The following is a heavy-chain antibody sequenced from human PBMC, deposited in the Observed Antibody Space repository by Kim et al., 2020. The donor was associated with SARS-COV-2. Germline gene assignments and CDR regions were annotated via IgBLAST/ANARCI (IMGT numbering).Heavy chain of an antibody. J-gene: IGHJ4*02. CDR1: GGSISSSSYY. CDR2: IYYSGST. CDR3: ARQARGNIVVVVAAPTTFEY. D-gene: IGHD2-15*01. Sequence: SETLSLTCTVSGGSISSSSYYWGWIRQPPGKGLEWIGSIYYSGSTYYNPSLKSRVTISVDTSKNQFSLKLSSVTAADTAVYYCARQARGNIVVVVAAPTTFEYWGQGTLVTVSS. V-gene: IGHV4-39*01.